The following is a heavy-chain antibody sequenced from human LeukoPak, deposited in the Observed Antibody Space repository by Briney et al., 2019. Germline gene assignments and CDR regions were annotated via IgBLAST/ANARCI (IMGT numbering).Heavy chain of an antibody. CDR1: EFTFSRYG. CDR2: IRYDESTK. D-gene: IGHD4-23*01. J-gene: IGHJ4*02. V-gene: IGHV3-30*02. CDR3: AKDSTTVVSSFDY. Sequence: GGSLRLSCAASEFTFSRYGMHWVRQAPGKGLEWVAFIRYDESTKYYADSVKGRFTVSRDNSKNTLYLQMNSLRAEDTAVYYCAKDSTTVVSSFDYWGQGTLVTVSS.